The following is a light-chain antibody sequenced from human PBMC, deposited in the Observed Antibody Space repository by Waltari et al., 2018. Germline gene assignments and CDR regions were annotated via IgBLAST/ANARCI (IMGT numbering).Light chain of an antibody. CDR1: STDIGYYNL. CDR2: QVN. Sequence: QSVLTQPASVSGSPGQSITISCTGTSTDIGYYNLVSWYQQYPGKAPKVMIYQVNKRPSETSNRFSGSKSGNTASLTISGLQAEDEADYYCQAWDIFGGGTKLTVL. CDR3: QAWDI. V-gene: IGLV2-23*02. J-gene: IGLJ2*01.